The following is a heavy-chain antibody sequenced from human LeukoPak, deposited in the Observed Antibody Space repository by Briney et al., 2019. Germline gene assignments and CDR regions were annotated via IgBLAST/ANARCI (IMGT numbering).Heavy chain of an antibody. CDR1: GFTFSSYS. Sequence: GSLRLSCAASGFTFSSYSMNWVRQAPGKGLEWVSSISSSSSYIYYADSVKGRFTISRDNAKNSLYLQMNSLRAEDTAVYYCARSDYDFWSGYYGGYYYYGIDVWGQGTTVTVSS. V-gene: IGHV3-21*01. CDR2: ISSSSSYI. J-gene: IGHJ6*02. CDR3: ARSDYDFWSGYYGGYYYYGIDV. D-gene: IGHD3-3*01.